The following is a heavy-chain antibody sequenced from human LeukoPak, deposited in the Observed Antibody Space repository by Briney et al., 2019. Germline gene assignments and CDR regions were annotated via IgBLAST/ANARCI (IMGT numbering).Heavy chain of an antibody. CDR3: ARGCPPRDWFDP. V-gene: IGHV4-30-4*01. D-gene: IGHD2-2*01. CDR1: GGSISSGDYY. J-gene: IGHJ5*02. Sequence: PSQTLSLTCTVSGGSISSGDYYWSWIRQPPGKGLEWIGYIYYSGSTYYNPSLKSRVTISVDTSKNQFSLKLSSVTAADTAVYYCARGCPPRDWFDPWGQGTLVTVSS. CDR2: IYYSGST.